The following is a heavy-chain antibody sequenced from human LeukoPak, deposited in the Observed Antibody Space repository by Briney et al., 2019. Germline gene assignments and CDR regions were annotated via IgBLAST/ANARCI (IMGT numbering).Heavy chain of an antibody. CDR2: ISYDGSNK. CDR3: AKGSPYYDFRSGYYHFDY. V-gene: IGHV3-30*18. Sequence: GGSLRLSCAASGFTFNSYGMHWVRQAPGKGLEWVAVISYDGSNKYYADSVEGRFTISRDNSKNTLYLQMNSLRAEDTAVYYCAKGSPYYDFRSGYYHFDYWGQGTLVTVSS. D-gene: IGHD3-3*01. J-gene: IGHJ4*02. CDR1: GFTFNSYG.